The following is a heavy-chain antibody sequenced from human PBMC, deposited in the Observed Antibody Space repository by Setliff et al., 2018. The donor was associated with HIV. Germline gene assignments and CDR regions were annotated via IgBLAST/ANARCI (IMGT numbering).Heavy chain of an antibody. CDR3: ARHLYSGYDSGIIPYYYYYYMDV. J-gene: IGHJ6*03. V-gene: IGHV4-59*08. CDR1: GGSISSYY. Sequence: SETLSLTCTVSGGSISSYYWSWIRQPPGKGLEWIGYIYYSGTTNYNPSLKSRVTISVDTSKNQFSLKLSSVTAADTAVYYCARHLYSGYDSGIIPYYYYYYMDVWGKGSTVTVSS. D-gene: IGHD5-12*01. CDR2: IYYSGTT.